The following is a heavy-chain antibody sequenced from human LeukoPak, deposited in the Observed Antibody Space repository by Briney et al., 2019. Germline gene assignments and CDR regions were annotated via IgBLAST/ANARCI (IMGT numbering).Heavy chain of an antibody. Sequence: PGRSLRLSCAASGFTFDDYGMHWVRQAPGKGLEWVSGISWNSGSIDYADSVRGRFTISRDNTKNSLYLQMNSLRAEDTALYYCVKGTEYYDILTGPGWFDPWGQGTLVTVSS. CDR2: ISWNSGSI. CDR3: VKGTEYYDILTGPGWFDP. D-gene: IGHD3-9*01. J-gene: IGHJ5*02. V-gene: IGHV3-9*01. CDR1: GFTFDDYG.